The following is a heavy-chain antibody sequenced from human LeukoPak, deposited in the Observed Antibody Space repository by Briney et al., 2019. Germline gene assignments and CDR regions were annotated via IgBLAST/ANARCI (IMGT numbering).Heavy chain of an antibody. V-gene: IGHV3-33*01. CDR1: GFTFSSYG. J-gene: IGHJ4*02. CDR3: ARGLPYYYDSSGYYPLSY. CDR2: IWYDGSNK. Sequence: GGSLILSRAASGFTFSSYGMHWVRQAPGKGLEWVAVIWYDGSNKYYADSVKGRFTISRDNSKNTLYLQMNSLRAEDTAVYYCARGLPYYYDSSGYYPLSYWGQGTLVTVSS. D-gene: IGHD3-22*01.